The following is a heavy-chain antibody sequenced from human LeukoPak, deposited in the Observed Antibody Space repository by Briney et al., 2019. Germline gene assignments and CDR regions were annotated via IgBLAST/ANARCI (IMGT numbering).Heavy chain of an antibody. Sequence: HPGGSLRLSCAASGFTFSSSWMTWVRQAPGKGLEWVASIREDGSEKTSVDSVKGRFTISRDNAKNSLYLQMDSLRAEDTAVYYCVRGNRGPDYWGQGTLVTVSS. J-gene: IGHJ4*02. CDR1: GFTFSSSW. CDR3: VRGNRGPDY. D-gene: IGHD2/OR15-2a*01. V-gene: IGHV3-7*01. CDR2: IREDGSEK.